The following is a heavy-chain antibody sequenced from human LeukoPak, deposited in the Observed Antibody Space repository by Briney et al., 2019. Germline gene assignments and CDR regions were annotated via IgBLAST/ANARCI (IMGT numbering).Heavy chain of an antibody. CDR2: IYYSGSH. V-gene: IGHV4-30-4*08. CDR3: ARESPGVGVVPFGFDY. D-gene: IGHD3-3*01. J-gene: IGHJ4*02. CDR1: GGSISSGDYY. Sequence: SQTLSLTCTVSGGSISSGDYYWSWIRQPPGKGLEWIGYIYYSGSHYYNPSLKSRVTISVDTSKNQFSLKLSSVTAADTAVYYCARESPGVGVVPFGFDYWGQGTLVTVSS.